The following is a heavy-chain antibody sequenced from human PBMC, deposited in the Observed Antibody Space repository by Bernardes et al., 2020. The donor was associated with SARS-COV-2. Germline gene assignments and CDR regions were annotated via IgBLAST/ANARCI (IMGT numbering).Heavy chain of an antibody. CDR2: IRSKPKGYAT. CDR1: GFNFRGSA. CDR3: TGDYLY. V-gene: IGHV3-73*01. J-gene: IGHJ4*02. Sequence: GGSLRLSCAASGFNFRGSAIQWVRQPSGKGLEWIGRIRSKPKGYATTYAASLKGRFVISRDDSRNTAYLQIHSLKIEDTAVYYCTGDYLYWDQGTLVSVSS. D-gene: IGHD4-17*01.